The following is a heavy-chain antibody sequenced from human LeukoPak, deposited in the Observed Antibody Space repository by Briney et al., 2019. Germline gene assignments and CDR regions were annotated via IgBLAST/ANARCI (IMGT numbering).Heavy chain of an antibody. V-gene: IGHV4-61*01. D-gene: IGHD6-19*01. CDR3: ARAGKQWLDAFDI. Sequence: SQTLSLTCTVSGGSVSSGSYYWSWIRQPPGKGLEWIGYIYHSGSTNYNPSLKSRVTISVDTSKNQFSLKLSSVTAADTAVYYCARAGKQWLDAFDIWGQGTMVTVSS. J-gene: IGHJ3*02. CDR1: GGSVSSGSYY. CDR2: IYHSGST.